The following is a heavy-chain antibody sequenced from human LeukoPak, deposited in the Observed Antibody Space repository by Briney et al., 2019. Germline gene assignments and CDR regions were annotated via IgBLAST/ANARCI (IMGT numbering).Heavy chain of an antibody. CDR2: INHSGGT. Sequence: SETLSLTCAVYGGSFSGYYWSWIRQPPGKGLEWIGEINHSGGTNYNPSLKSRVTISVDTSKNQFSLKLSSVTAADTAVYYCARGSLRRGYYYNWFDPWGQGTLVTVSS. J-gene: IGHJ5*02. CDR1: GGSFSGYY. V-gene: IGHV4-34*01. CDR3: ARGSLRRGYYYNWFDP. D-gene: IGHD3-22*01.